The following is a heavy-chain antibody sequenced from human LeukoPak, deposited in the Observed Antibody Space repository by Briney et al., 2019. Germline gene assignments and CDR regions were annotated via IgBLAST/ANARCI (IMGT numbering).Heavy chain of an antibody. D-gene: IGHD2-15*01. CDR2: IWYDGSNK. CDR1: GFTFSSYS. Sequence: GGSLRLSCAASGFTFSSYSMNWVRQAPGKGLEWVAVIWYDGSNKYYADSVKGRFTISRDNSKNTLYLQMNSLRAEDTAVYYCARRYCSGGSCYKGIDYWGQGTPVTVSS. CDR3: ARRYCSGGSCYKGIDY. J-gene: IGHJ4*02. V-gene: IGHV3-33*08.